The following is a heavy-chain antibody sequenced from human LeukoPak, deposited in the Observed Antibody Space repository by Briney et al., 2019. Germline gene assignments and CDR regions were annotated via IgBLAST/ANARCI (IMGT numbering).Heavy chain of an antibody. D-gene: IGHD6-19*01. CDR2: ISYDGSNK. CDR1: GFTFSSYA. V-gene: IGHV3-30*04. J-gene: IGHJ4*02. Sequence: GGSLRLSCAASGFTFSSYAMHWVRQAPGKGLEWVAVISYDGSNKYYADSVKGRFTISRDNSKNTLYLQMNSLRAEDTAVYYCAKDSSGWHEGYFDYWGQGTLVTVSS. CDR3: AKDSSGWHEGYFDY.